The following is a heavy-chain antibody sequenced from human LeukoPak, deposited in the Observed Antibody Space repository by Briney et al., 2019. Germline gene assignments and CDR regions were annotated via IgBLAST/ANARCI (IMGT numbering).Heavy chain of an antibody. CDR2: ISAYNGNT. V-gene: IGHV1-18*04. Sequence: ASVKVSCKASGYTFTSYGISWVRQAPGQGLEWMGWISAYNGNTNYAQKLQGRVTMTTDTSTSTAYMELRSLRSDDTAVYYCARDRPGFPPPIAAARFGMDVWGKGTTVTVSS. J-gene: IGHJ6*04. D-gene: IGHD6-13*01. CDR1: GYTFTSYG. CDR3: ARDRPGFPPPIAAARFGMDV.